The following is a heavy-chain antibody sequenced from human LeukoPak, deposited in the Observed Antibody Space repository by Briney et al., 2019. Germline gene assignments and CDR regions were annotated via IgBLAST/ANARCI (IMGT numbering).Heavy chain of an antibody. Sequence: PSETLSLTCTVPGGSISSGGYYWSWIRQHPGKGLEWIGYIYYSGSTYYNPSLKSRVTISVDTSKNQFSLKLSSVTAADTAVYYCARGVSLPSYLGVGYNWFDPWGQGTLVTVSS. CDR2: IYYSGST. CDR3: ARGVSLPSYLGVGYNWFDP. V-gene: IGHV4-31*03. CDR1: GGSISSGGYY. D-gene: IGHD1-26*01. J-gene: IGHJ5*02.